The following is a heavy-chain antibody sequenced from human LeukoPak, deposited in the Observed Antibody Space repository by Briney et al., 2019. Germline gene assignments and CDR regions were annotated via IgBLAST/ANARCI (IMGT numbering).Heavy chain of an antibody. CDR1: GYTFTGYY. Sequence: ASVKVSCKASGYTFTGYYMHWVRQAPGQGLEWMGWINPNSGGTNYAQKFQGRVTMTRGMSTSTVYMELSSLRSEDTAVYYCARTLYDSSGYYWGGYYYYYYYMDVWGKGTTVTVSS. CDR3: ARTLYDSSGYYWGGYYYYYYYMDV. D-gene: IGHD3-22*01. CDR2: INPNSGGT. V-gene: IGHV1-2*02. J-gene: IGHJ6*03.